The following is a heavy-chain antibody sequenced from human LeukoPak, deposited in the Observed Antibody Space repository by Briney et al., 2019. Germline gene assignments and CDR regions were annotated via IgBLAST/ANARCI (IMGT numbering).Heavy chain of an antibody. J-gene: IGHJ4*02. D-gene: IGHD3-3*01. CDR3: ARAGDFSFKD. CDR1: GFTFSSYW. CDR2: ISGSSTTI. V-gene: IGHV3-48*01. Sequence: GSLRPSCAASGFTFSSYWMSWVRQAPGKGLEWVSYISGSSTTISYADSVKGRFTISRDNAENSLSLQMNSLRAEDTAVYYCARAGDFSFKDWGQGTLVTVSS.